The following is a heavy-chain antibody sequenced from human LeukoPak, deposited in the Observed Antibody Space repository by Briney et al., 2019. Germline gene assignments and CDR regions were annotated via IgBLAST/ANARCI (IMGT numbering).Heavy chain of an antibody. J-gene: IGHJ5*02. V-gene: IGHV1-69*04. CDR1: GGTFSSYA. Sequence: ASVKVSCKASGGTFSSYAISWVRQAPGQGLEWMGRIIPILGMANYAQKFQGRVTITADKSTSTAYMELSSLRSEDTAVYYCARSYYYDSRIINWFDPWGQGTLVTVSS. D-gene: IGHD3-22*01. CDR3: ARSYYYDSRIINWFDP. CDR2: IIPILGMA.